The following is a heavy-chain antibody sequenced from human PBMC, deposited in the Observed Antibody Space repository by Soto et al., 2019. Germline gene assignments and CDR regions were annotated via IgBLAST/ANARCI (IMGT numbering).Heavy chain of an antibody. D-gene: IGHD2-2*01. V-gene: IGHV1-69*06. CDR2: IIPIFGTA. CDR1: GGTFSSYA. J-gene: IGHJ3*02. Sequence: QVQLVQSGAEVKKPGSSVKVSCKASGGTFSSYAISWVRQAPGQGLAWMGGIIPIFGTANYAQKFQGRVTITADKSTSTAYMELSSLRSDGTAVYYCARVGNVVGPAACVAFDIWGQGTMVTVSS. CDR3: ARVGNVVGPAACVAFDI.